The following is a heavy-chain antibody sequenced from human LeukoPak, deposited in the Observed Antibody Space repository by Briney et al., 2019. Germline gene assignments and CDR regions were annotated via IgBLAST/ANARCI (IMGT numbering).Heavy chain of an antibody. CDR1: GFPFNSYS. V-gene: IGHV3-21*01. CDR3: ARGYSSSV. Sequence: PGGSLGLSFAASGFPFNSYSMKWGRQAPGKGLEWVSSISTSSNYIYYADSVKGRFTISRDNAKNSLYLQMNSLRADDTAVYYCARGYSSSVWGQGTLVSVSS. CDR2: ISTSSNYI. D-gene: IGHD6-13*01. J-gene: IGHJ4*02.